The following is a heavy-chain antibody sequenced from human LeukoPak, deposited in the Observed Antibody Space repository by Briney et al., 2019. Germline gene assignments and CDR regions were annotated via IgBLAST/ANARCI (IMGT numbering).Heavy chain of an antibody. CDR2: INHSGST. CDR1: GGSFSGYY. J-gene: IGHJ3*02. D-gene: IGHD6-19*01. CDR3: ADSSGWYDAFDI. V-gene: IGHV4-34*01. Sequence: SETLSLTCAVYGGSFSGYYWSWIRQPPGKGLGWIGEINHSGSTNYNPSLKSRVTISVDTSKNQFSLKLSSVTAADTAVYYCADSSGWYDAFDIWGQGTMVTVSS.